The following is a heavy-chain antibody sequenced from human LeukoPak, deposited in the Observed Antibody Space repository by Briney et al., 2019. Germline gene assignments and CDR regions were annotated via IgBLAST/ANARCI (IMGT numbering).Heavy chain of an antibody. CDR2: IYHGGTT. Sequence: PSGTLSLTCSVSGASISNSDWWTWVRQPPGEGLEWIGEIYHGGTTKYNPSLKSRVTISVDKSKNQFSLKLSSVSAADTAIYYCARAPGYDTSGYPARGFDPWGQGTLVTVSS. V-gene: IGHV4-4*02. J-gene: IGHJ5*02. D-gene: IGHD3-22*01. CDR3: ARAPGYDTSGYPARGFDP. CDR1: GASISNSDW.